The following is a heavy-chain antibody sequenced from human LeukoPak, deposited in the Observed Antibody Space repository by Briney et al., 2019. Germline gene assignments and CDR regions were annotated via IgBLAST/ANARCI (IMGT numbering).Heavy chain of an antibody. J-gene: IGHJ4*02. CDR3: AHRSLGYFDY. Sequence: SGPTLVNPTQTLTLTCTFSGFSFSTSGVGVGWIRQPPGKALESLPVRVSSGDKRHSLSLESRLSITKDTSKNQVILTMTNMDPVDTARYYCAHRSLGYFDYWGQGALVTVSS. CDR2: RVSSGDK. V-gene: IGHV2-5*01. D-gene: IGHD6-13*01. CDR1: GFSFSTSGVG.